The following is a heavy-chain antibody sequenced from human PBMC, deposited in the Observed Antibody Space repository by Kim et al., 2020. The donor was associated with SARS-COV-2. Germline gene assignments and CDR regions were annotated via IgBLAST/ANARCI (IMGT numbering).Heavy chain of an antibody. V-gene: IGHV3-9*01. CDR3: AKDGYDSSVGVFLLSSHWYDY. CDR1: GFTFDDYA. Sequence: GGSLRLSCAASGFTFDDYAMHWVRQAPGKGLEWVSGISWNSGSIGYADSVKGRFTISRDNAKNSLYLQMNSLRAEDTALYYCAKDGYDSSVGVFLLSSHWYDYWGQGTLVIVSS. J-gene: IGHJ4*02. D-gene: IGHD3-22*01. CDR2: ISWNSGSI.